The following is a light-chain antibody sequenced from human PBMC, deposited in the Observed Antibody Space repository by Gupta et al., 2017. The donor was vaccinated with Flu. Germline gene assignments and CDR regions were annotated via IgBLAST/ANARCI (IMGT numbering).Light chain of an antibody. J-gene: IGKJ1*01. CDR1: QSVSKW. Sequence: SPSTLSASVGDRVTITCRASQSVSKWLTWYQQRPGKAPKLLIYKASSLETGVPSRFSGSGSGAEFTLTISSLQPDDFATYYCQQYDTYWTFGQGTKVEIK. CDR3: QQYDTYWT. CDR2: KAS. V-gene: IGKV1-5*03.